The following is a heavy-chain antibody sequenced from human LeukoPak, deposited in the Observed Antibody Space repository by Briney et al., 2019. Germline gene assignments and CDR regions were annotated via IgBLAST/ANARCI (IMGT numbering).Heavy chain of an antibody. V-gene: IGHV3-30*04. J-gene: IGHJ4*02. CDR3: ARGSDSSGYYPY. Sequence: GGSLRHSCAASGFTFSSYAMHWVRQAPGKGLEWVAVISYDGSNKYYADSVKGRFTISRDNSKNTLYLQMNSLRAEDTAVYYCARGSDSSGYYPYWGQGTLVTVSS. CDR1: GFTFSSYA. D-gene: IGHD3-22*01. CDR2: ISYDGSNK.